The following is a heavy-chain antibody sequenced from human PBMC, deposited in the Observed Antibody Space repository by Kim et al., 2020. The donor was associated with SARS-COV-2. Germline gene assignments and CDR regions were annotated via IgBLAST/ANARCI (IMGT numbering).Heavy chain of an antibody. CDR1: GYTFSSYV. J-gene: IGHJ4*02. D-gene: IGHD2-2*01. CDR2: INTNTGNP. V-gene: IGHV7-4-1*02. Sequence: ASVKVSCKASGYTFSSYVMSWVRQAPGQGLEWMGWINTNTGNPTYARGFPGRFVFSLDTSVSTAYLKISSLKAEDSGVYYCARAGGSSSWEIGYWGQGTRVTVPS. CDR3: ARAGGSSSWEIGY.